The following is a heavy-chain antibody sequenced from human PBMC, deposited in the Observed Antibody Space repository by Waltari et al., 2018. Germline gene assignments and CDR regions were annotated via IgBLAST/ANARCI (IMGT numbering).Heavy chain of an antibody. D-gene: IGHD6-6*01. CDR1: GFTFSSYG. V-gene: IGHV3-30*18. CDR3: AKDLASSSFTGGY. CDR2: ISYDGSNK. J-gene: IGHJ4*02. Sequence: QVQLVESGGGVVQPGRSLRLSWAASGFTFSSYGMHGVSQAPGKGLEWVAVISYDGSNKYYADSVKGRFTISRDNSKNTLYLQMNSLRAEDTAVYYCAKDLASSSFTGGYWGQGTLVTVSS.